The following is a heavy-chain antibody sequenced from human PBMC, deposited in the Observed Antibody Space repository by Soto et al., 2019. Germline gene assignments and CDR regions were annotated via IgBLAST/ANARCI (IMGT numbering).Heavy chain of an antibody. CDR1: GGSFSGYY. J-gene: IGHJ4*02. CDR3: ARGRRYGMVRGVIPYFDY. V-gene: IGHV4-34*01. D-gene: IGHD3-10*01. CDR2: INHSGST. Sequence: LSLTCAVYGGSFSGYYWSWIRQPPGKGLEWIGEINHSGSTNYNPSLKSRVTISVDTSKNQFSLKLSSVTAADTAVYYCARGRRYGMVRGVIPYFDYWGQG.